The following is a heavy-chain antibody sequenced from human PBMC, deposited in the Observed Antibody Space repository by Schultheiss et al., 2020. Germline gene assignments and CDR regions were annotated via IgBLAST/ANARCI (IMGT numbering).Heavy chain of an antibody. CDR2: INSDGSST. CDR3: ARFCSSASCFAGWYFDL. V-gene: IGHV3-74*01. J-gene: IGHJ2*01. CDR1: GFTFSSYW. D-gene: IGHD2-2*01. Sequence: GGSLRLSCAASGFTFSSYWMHWVRQAPGKGLVWVSRINSDGSSTSYADSVKGRFTISRDNAKNSLYLQMNSLRADDTAVYYCARFCSSASCFAGWYFDLWGRGTLVTVSS.